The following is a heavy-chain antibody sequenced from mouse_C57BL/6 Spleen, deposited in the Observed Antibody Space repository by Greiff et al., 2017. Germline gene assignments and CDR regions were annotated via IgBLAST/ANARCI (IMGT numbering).Heavy chain of an antibody. CDR1: GYTFTDYY. CDR2: INPYNGGT. Sequence: EVQLQQSGPVLVKPGASVKMSCKASGYTFTDYYMNWVKQSHGKSLEWIGVINPYNGGTSYNQKFKGKATLTVDKSSSTAYMELNSRTSEDSAVYYCARADSNYAYAMDYWGQGTSVTVSS. V-gene: IGHV1-19*01. CDR3: ARADSNYAYAMDY. D-gene: IGHD2-5*01. J-gene: IGHJ4*01.